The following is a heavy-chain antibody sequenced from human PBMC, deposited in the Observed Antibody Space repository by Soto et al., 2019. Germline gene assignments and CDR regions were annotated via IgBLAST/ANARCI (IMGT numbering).Heavy chain of an antibody. Sequence: QVQLQQWGAGLLKPSETLSLTCAVYGGSFSDHYWTWIRQPPGKGLEWIGETTHSGRTTYPPSLISRVTMPLDRSTEQFSLVMSSVTAAHTAVYLCAQGFSTEPFHSWGQGTLGTVCS. J-gene: IGHJ4*02. D-gene: IGHD2-2*01. CDR3: AQGFSTEPFHS. CDR2: TTHSGRT. V-gene: IGHV4-34*01. CDR1: GGSFSDHY.